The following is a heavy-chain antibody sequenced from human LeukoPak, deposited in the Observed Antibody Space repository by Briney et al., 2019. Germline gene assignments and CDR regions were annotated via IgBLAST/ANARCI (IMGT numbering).Heavy chain of an antibody. V-gene: IGHV3-23*01. CDR1: GFSFSSYA. CDR2: ISGTGDST. CDR3: ARPYGSGSYYPAY. Sequence: PGGSLRLSCAASGFSFSSYAMSWVRQAPAKGLERVSGISGTGDSTYYADSVKGRFTISRDNSKNTLDLQMNSLRVEDTAVYYCARPYGSGSYYPAYWGQGTLVTVSS. J-gene: IGHJ4*02. D-gene: IGHD3-10*01.